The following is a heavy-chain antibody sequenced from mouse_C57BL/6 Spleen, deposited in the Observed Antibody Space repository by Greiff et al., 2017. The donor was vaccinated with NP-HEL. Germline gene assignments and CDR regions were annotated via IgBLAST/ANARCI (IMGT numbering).Heavy chain of an antibody. CDR2: ISYDGSN. V-gene: IGHV3-6*01. Sequence: VQLKESGPGLVKPSQSLSLTCSVTGYSITSGYYWNWIRQFPGNKLEWMGYISYDGSNNYNPSLKNRISITRDTSKNQFFLKLNSVTTEDTATYYCAREGGITPFAYWGQGTLVTVSA. J-gene: IGHJ3*01. CDR3: AREGGITPFAY. D-gene: IGHD1-1*01. CDR1: GYSITSGYY.